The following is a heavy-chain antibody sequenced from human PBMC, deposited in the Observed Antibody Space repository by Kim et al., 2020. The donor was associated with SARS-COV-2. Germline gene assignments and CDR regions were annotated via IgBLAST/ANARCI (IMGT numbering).Heavy chain of an antibody. V-gene: IGHV4-59*10. CDR3: ARYEGRASWQKFDY. Sequence: PSLKSRATISWDTSRNQFTLDLTSVTQADTAVYYCARYEGRASWQKFDYWGQGVLVTVSS. J-gene: IGHJ4*02.